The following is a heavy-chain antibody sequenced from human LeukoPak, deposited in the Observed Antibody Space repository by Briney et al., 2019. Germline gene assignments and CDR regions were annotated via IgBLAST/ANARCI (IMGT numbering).Heavy chain of an antibody. D-gene: IGHD2-2*01. J-gene: IGHJ5*02. CDR2: IIPIFGTA. CDR3: AREGRVGDIVVVPAPGWFDP. V-gene: IGHV1-69*05. Sequence: GASVKVSCKASGGTFSSYAISWVRQAPGQGLEWMGGIIPIFGTANYAQKFQGRVTITTDESTSTAYMELSSLRSEDTAVYYCAREGRVGDIVVVPAPGWFDPWGQGTLVTVSS. CDR1: GGTFSSYA.